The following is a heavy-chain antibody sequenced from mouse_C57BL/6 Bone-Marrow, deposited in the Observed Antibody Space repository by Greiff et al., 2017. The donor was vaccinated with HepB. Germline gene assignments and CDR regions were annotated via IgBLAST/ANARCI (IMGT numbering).Heavy chain of an antibody. CDR2: IDPENGDT. Sequence: VQLQQSGAELVRPGASVKLSCTASGFNIKDDYMHWVKQRPEQGLEWIGWIDPENGDTEYASKFQGKATITADTSSNTAYLQLSSLTSEDSAVYFCARGQLRLNFDYWGQGTTLTVSS. CDR1: GFNIKDDY. V-gene: IGHV14-4*01. J-gene: IGHJ2*01. D-gene: IGHD3-2*02. CDR3: ARGQLRLNFDY.